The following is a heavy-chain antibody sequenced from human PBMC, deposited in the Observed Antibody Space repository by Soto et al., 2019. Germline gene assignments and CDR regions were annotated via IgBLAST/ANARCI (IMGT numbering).Heavy chain of an antibody. CDR3: AGATYYFLSRYYPWFDP. V-gene: IGHV1-69*14. J-gene: IGHJ5*02. CDR2: ITPVFGTA. CDR1: GGSFSSYA. Sequence: QDQLVQSGAEVKKPGSSVKVSCKASGGSFSSYAIHWVRQAPGQGLEWMGEITPVFGTADYAQKFQGRIRITADTSGGVVAMELSSLKFDDTAVYVCAGATYYFLSRYYPWFDPWGQGTLVTVSS. D-gene: IGHD3-10*01.